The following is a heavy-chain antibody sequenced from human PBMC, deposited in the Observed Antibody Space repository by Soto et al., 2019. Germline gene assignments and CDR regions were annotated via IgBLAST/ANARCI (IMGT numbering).Heavy chain of an antibody. V-gene: IGHV1-69*01. J-gene: IGHJ6*02. CDR3: ARDLRAAGRPGMDV. Sequence: QVQLVQSGAEVKKPGSSVKVSCKASGGSFSSYPISWVRQAPGQGLEWMGGIIPIVGTGNYAQNFQGRVTITADETTSTAYMDLSSLRSEDTAMYYCARDLRAAGRPGMDVWGQGTTVTVSS. CDR2: IIPIVGTG. CDR1: GGSFSSYP. D-gene: IGHD6-13*01.